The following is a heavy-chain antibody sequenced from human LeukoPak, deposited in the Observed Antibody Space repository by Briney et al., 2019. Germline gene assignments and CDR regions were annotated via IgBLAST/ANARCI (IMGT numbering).Heavy chain of an antibody. CDR3: ARVVSTVTTGYYYYYMDV. V-gene: IGHV4-4*07. J-gene: IGHJ6*03. CDR1: GGSISSDY. CDR2: FYTSGST. D-gene: IGHD4-17*01. Sequence: PSETLSLTCTVSGGSISSDYWSWIRQPAGKGLEWIGRFYTSGSTNYNPSLKSRVGMSVETSKNQLSLKLSSVTAADTAVSYCARVVSTVTTGYYYYYMDVWGKGTTVTVSS.